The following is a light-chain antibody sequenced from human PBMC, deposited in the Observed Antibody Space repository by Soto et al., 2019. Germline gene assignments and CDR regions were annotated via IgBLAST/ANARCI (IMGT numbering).Light chain of an antibody. CDR1: QSVSNNY. J-gene: IGKJ2*01. CDR2: VAS. Sequence: EIVLTQSPGTLSLSPGERATLSCRASQSVSNNYLAWYQQKPGQAPRLLIYVASSRATGIPDRFSGIGSGTDFTLTISRLEPEDFAVYYCHHYGSSPRGTFGQGTKLEIK. CDR3: HHYGSSPRGT. V-gene: IGKV3-20*01.